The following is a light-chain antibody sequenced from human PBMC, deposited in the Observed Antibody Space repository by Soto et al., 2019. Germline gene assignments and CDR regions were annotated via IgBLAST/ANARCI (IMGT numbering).Light chain of an antibody. J-gene: IGLJ2*01. CDR3: QTWGTGIHVV. Sequence: QLVLTQSPSASASMGASVKLTCTLSSGHSSYAIAWHQQQPEKGPRYLMKLDSDGSHTKGDAIPDRFSGSSSGAERYLTISSLQSEDAADYYCQTWGTGIHVVFGGGTKVTVL. V-gene: IGLV4-69*01. CDR1: SGHSSYA. CDR2: LDSDGSH.